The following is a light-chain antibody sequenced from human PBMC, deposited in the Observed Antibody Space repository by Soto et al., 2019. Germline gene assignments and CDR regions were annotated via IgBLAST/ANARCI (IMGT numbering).Light chain of an antibody. CDR3: QQYTKTNNPWM. CDR2: DAS. CDR1: QTISTW. J-gene: IGKJ1*01. V-gene: IGKV1-5*01. Sequence: PPTLPASVGDRVTITWRASQTISTWMAWYQQKPGKAPKLLVYDASTLQSGVASRFSGSGSGTEFTLIISGLQPDDSATYYCQQYTKTNNPWMFGQGTKVDIK.